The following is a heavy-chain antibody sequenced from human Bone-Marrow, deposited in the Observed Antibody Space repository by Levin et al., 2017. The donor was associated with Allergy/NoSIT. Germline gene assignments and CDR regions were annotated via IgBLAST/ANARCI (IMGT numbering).Heavy chain of an antibody. CDR2: ISTYNGNT. Sequence: ASVKVSCKASDYTFTSYGISWVRQAPGQGLEWMGWISTYNGNTNYAQKLQGRVTMTTDTSTSTAYMELRSLRSDDTAVYYCARETSGLHSSGWYEFKEYDYGMDVWGQGTTVTVSS. V-gene: IGHV1-18*01. D-gene: IGHD6-19*01. J-gene: IGHJ6*02. CDR3: ARETSGLHSSGWYEFKEYDYGMDV. CDR1: DYTFTSYG.